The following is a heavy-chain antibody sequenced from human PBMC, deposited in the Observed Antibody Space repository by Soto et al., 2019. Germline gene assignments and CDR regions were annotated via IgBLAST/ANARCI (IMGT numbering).Heavy chain of an antibody. J-gene: IGHJ3*02. CDR3: ARNRRGDTVYDAYDM. V-gene: IGHV3-23*04. D-gene: IGHD2-21*02. Sequence: EMQLVESGGGLVQPGGSLRLSCAASGFTFRNYWMHWVRQAPGKGLVWVSVMSAGGGKTYYADSVKGRFTISRDNSRNTLYLQMDSLRAEDTAVYYCARNRRGDTVYDAYDMWGQGTAVTVSS. CDR1: GFTFRNYW. CDR2: MSAGGGKT.